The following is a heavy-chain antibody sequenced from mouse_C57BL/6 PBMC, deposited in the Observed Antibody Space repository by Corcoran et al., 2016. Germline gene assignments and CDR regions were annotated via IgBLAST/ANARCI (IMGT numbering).Heavy chain of an antibody. Sequence: VQLQQSGAELARPGASVKLSCKASGYTFTSYGISWVKQRTGQGLEWIGEIYPRSGNTYYNEKFKGKATLTADKSSSTAYMELRSLTSEDSAVYFCAHYGSSYGYFDYWGQGTTLTVSS. D-gene: IGHD1-1*01. CDR1: GYTFTSYG. J-gene: IGHJ2*01. V-gene: IGHV1-81*01. CDR3: AHYGSSYGYFDY. CDR2: IYPRSGNT.